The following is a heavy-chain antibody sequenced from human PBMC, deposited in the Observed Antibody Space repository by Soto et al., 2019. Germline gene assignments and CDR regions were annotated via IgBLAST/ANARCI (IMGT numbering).Heavy chain of an antibody. CDR2: ISSSGSTI. V-gene: IGHV3-11*01. CDR3: ARETHPLDTIFGVVSFYYYYGMDV. Sequence: PGGSLRLSCATSGFTFSDYYMSWIRQAPGKGLEWVSYISSSGSTIYYADSVKGRFTISRDNAKNSLYLQMNSLRAEDTAVYYCARETHPLDTIFGVVSFYYYYGMDVWGQGTTVTVSS. CDR1: GFTFSDYY. D-gene: IGHD3-3*01. J-gene: IGHJ6*02.